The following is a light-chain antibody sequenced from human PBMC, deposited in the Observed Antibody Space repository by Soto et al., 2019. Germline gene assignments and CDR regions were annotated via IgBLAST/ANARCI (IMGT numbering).Light chain of an antibody. CDR1: QGISNW. Sequence: DIQMTQSPSSVSASVGDRVTITCRASQGISNWLAWYQQQPGKAPKLLTYSASTLQSGVPSRFSGGGAGTHFTLIISSLQPEDFATYDCQQTNTFFPLSFGGGTKVEIK. J-gene: IGKJ4*01. CDR2: SAS. V-gene: IGKV1-12*01. CDR3: QQTNTFFPLS.